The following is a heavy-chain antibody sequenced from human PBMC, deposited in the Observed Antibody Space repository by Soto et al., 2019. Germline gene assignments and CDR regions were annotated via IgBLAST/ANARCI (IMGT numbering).Heavy chain of an antibody. Sequence: ASVKVSCKASGYNFTSHYMHWVRQAPGQGLESMGIIYPRGGTTIYAQKFQGRLTISKDTSGSQVVLSMTNVDPVDTATYYCARMNVDSYQFYYAMDVWGQGTTVTVSS. V-gene: IGHV1-46*01. CDR3: ARMNVDSYQFYYAMDV. D-gene: IGHD4-17*01. J-gene: IGHJ6*02. CDR1: GYNFTSHY. CDR2: IYPRGGTT.